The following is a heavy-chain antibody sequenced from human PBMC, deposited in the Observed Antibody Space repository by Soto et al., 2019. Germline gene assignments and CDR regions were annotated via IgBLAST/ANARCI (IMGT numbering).Heavy chain of an antibody. J-gene: IGHJ4*02. D-gene: IGHD3-22*01. Sequence: GGSLRLSCAASGFIFSTYTMNWVRQAPGKGLEWVSAISGSGGSTYYADSVKGRFTISRDNSKNTLYLQMNSLRAEDTAVYYCAKENYYDSSGTLDYWGQGTLVTVSS. CDR3: AKENYYDSSGTLDY. CDR1: GFIFSTYT. V-gene: IGHV3-23*01. CDR2: ISGSGGST.